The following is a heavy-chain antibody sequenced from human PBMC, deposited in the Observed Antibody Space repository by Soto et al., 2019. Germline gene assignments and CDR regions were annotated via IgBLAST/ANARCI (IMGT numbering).Heavy chain of an antibody. CDR2: ISFDGSNK. CDR3: AKDAPYCSSTSCYLDY. CDR1: GFTFSSYG. Sequence: QVQLVESGGGVVQPGRSLRLSCAASGFTFSSYGMHWVRQAPGKGLEWVAVISFDGSNKYYADSVKGRFTISRDNSKNTLYLQMNCLRAEDTAVYYCAKDAPYCSSTSCYLDYWGQGTLVTVSS. D-gene: IGHD2-2*01. V-gene: IGHV3-30*18. J-gene: IGHJ4*02.